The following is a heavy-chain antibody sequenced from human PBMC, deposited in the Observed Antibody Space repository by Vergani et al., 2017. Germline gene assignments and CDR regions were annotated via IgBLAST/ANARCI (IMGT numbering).Heavy chain of an antibody. J-gene: IGHJ4*02. CDR3: AKAKAAAGSSPFDY. V-gene: IGHV4-34*01. Sequence: QVQLQQWGAGLLKPSETLSLTCAVYGGSFSGYYWSWIRQPPGKGLEWIGEINHSGSTNYNPSLKSRVTISVDTSKNQFSLKLSSVTAADTAVYYCAKAKAAAGSSPFDYWGQGTLVTVSS. CDR2: INHSGST. D-gene: IGHD6-13*01. CDR1: GGSFSGYY.